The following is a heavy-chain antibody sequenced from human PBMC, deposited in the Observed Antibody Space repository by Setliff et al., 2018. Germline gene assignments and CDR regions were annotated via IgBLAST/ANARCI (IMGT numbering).Heavy chain of an antibody. CDR2: AYAGGGT. Sequence: PSETLSLTCTFSGGSTGVSEYYWGWVRQSPGKGLERIGSAYAGGGTYYNPSLQSRITISVDTSQNHFSLSLTSMTAADTAVYHCAAGIKLGIFDSWGQGVLVTVSS. D-gene: IGHD3-16*01. V-gene: IGHV4-39*07. CDR3: AAGIKLGIFDS. J-gene: IGHJ4*02. CDR1: GGSTGVSEYY.